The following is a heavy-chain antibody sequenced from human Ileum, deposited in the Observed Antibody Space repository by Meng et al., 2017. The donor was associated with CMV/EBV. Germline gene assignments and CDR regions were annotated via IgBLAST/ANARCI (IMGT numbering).Heavy chain of an antibody. CDR1: GGSFSGYY. J-gene: IGHJ6*02. D-gene: IGHD2-2*01. Sequence: GSLRLSCAVYGGSFSGYYWSWIRQPPGKGLEWIGEINHSGSTNYNPSLKSRVTISVDTSKNQFSLKLSSVTAADTAVYYCAAAIYYYYGMDVWGQGTTVTV. CDR3: AAAIYYYYGMDV. CDR2: INHSGST. V-gene: IGHV4-34*01.